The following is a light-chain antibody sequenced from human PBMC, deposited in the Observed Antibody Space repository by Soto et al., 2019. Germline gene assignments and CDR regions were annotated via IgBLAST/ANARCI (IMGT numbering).Light chain of an antibody. CDR2: AGS. Sequence: DIQMTQSPPSLSASVGDRVTITCRTSRSISSNYVNWYQHKPGEAPKFLIYAGSRLQSGVPSRFSGSGSGADFTLTISSLQPEDFATYYCQQSYTPPYTFGQGTKLEI. CDR1: RSISSN. J-gene: IGKJ2*01. V-gene: IGKV1-39*01. CDR3: QQSYTPPYT.